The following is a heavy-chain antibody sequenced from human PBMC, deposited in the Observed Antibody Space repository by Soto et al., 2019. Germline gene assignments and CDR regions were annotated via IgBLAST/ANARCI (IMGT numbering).Heavy chain of an antibody. V-gene: IGHV3-23*01. CDR2: ISGSGGST. J-gene: IGHJ5*01. D-gene: IGHD3-10*01. Sequence: GGSLRLSCAASGFTFSSYAMSWVRQAPGKGLEWVSAISGSGGSTYHADSVKGRFTISRDNFKNTLYLQMNSLRAEDTAVYYCAKDLWFGELFHDKPLNWFDPWGQGTLVTVSS. CDR3: AKDLWFGELFHDKPLNWFDP. CDR1: GFTFSSYA.